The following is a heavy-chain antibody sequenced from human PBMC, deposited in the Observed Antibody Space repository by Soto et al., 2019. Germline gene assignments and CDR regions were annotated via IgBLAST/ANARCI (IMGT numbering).Heavy chain of an antibody. J-gene: IGHJ4*02. D-gene: IGHD6-6*01. CDR3: AKARYVWQLVYYFDY. CDR2: ISYDGSNK. Sequence: GGSLRLSCAASGFTFSSYGMHWVRQAPGKGLEWVAVISYDGSNKYYADSVKGRFTISRDNSKNTLYLQMNSLRAEDTAVYYCAKARYVWQLVYYFDYWGQRTLVTRSS. CDR1: GFTFSSYG. V-gene: IGHV3-30*18.